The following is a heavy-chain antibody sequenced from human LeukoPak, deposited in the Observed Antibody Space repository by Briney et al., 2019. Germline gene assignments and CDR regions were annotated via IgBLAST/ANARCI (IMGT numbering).Heavy chain of an antibody. J-gene: IGHJ3*02. CDR2: IYPGDSDT. V-gene: IGHV5-51*01. D-gene: IGHD3-22*01. Sequence: GESLKISCEGSGYSFATYWIAWVRQMPGKGLEWMGIIYPGDSDTRYNPSFQGQVTISADKSINTAYLQWSSLKASDTAMYYCARVAGGDSSAHAFDIWGQGTMVTVSS. CDR3: ARVAGGDSSAHAFDI. CDR1: GYSFATYW.